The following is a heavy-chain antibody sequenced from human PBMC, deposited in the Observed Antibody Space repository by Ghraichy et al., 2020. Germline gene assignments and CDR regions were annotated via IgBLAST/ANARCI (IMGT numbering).Heavy chain of an antibody. J-gene: IGHJ4*02. CDR1: GGSFTARC. CDR2: VSQTEGT. V-gene: IGHV4-34*01. Sequence: SETLSLTCAAYGGSFTARCWSWIRQPPGKGLEWIGEVSQTEGTNYNPSLKTRVTMSLDTSKNQFSLKLDSVTAADTAIYYCARGEDRAKTGYWGQGTLVTVSS. D-gene: IGHD5-18*01. CDR3: ARGEDRAKTGY.